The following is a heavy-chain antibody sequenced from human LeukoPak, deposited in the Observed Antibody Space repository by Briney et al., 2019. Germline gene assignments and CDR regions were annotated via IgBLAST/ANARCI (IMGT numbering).Heavy chain of an antibody. CDR3: ARQKGDSSSSPDY. D-gene: IGHD6-6*01. V-gene: IGHV4-4*02. CDR1: GGSISSSNW. CDR2: IYHSGST. J-gene: IGHJ4*02. Sequence: SETLSLTCAVSGGSISSSNWWSWVRQPPGKGLEWIGEIYHSGSTNYNPSLKSRVTISVDTSKNQFSLKLSSVTAADTAVYYCARQKGDSSSSPDYWGQGTLVTVSS.